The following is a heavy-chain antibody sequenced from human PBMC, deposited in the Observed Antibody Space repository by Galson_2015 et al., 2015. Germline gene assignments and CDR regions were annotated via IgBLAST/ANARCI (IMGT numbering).Heavy chain of an antibody. Sequence: SETLSLTCAVSGGSINRSPYYWGWIRQPPGKGLEWIGSIFYSGSTYYNPSLKTRITISVDTSKNQFSLRLSSVTAADTAIYHCAKDGEHHSSSYHFDYWGQGTLVTVSS. CDR3: AKDGEHHSSSYHFDY. CDR1: GGSINRSPYY. D-gene: IGHD3-22*01. V-gene: IGHV4-39*07. CDR2: IFYSGST. J-gene: IGHJ4*02.